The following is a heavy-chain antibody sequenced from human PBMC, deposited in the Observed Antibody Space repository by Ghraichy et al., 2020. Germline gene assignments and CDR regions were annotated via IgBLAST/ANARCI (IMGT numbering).Heavy chain of an antibody. CDR3: ARVAYTPTDFYYGMDV. CDR1: GFTFRDYY. CDR2: IGSLSATI. Sequence: GESLNISCEVSGFTFRDYYMTWIRQTPGKGLEWVAYIGSLSATIYYSDSVKGRFTISRDNANNFLFLQMTNLRVEDSAVYYCARVAYTPTDFYYGMDVWGQGTTVTVSS. D-gene: IGHD4-11*01. J-gene: IGHJ6*02. V-gene: IGHV3-11*01.